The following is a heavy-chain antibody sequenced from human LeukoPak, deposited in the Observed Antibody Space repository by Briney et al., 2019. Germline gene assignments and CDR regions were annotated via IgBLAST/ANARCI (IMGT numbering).Heavy chain of an antibody. D-gene: IGHD4-17*01. J-gene: IGHJ4*02. V-gene: IGHV3-48*03. CDR2: ISSMSSTI. CDR1: GFTFSIYE. CDR3: ARLSWAMTTVNTSFDY. Sequence: PGGSLRLSFAAAGFTFSIYEMNWVRQAPGKGLEWVAYISSMSSTIYYADSVKGRFTISRDNAKNSLYLQINSVRAEDTAVYYCARLSWAMTTVNTSFDYWGQGTVVIVSS.